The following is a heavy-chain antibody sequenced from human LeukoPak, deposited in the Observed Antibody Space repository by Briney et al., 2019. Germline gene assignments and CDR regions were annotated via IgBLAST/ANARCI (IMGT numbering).Heavy chain of an antibody. Sequence: PSETLSLTCAVYGGSFSGYYWSWIRQPPGKGLEWIGEINYSGSTNYNPSLKSRVTISVDTSKNQFSLKLSSVTAADTAVYYCAELGITMIGGVWGKGTTVTISS. D-gene: IGHD3-10*02. J-gene: IGHJ6*04. CDR1: GGSFSGYY. CDR2: INYSGST. V-gene: IGHV4-34*01. CDR3: AELGITMIGGV.